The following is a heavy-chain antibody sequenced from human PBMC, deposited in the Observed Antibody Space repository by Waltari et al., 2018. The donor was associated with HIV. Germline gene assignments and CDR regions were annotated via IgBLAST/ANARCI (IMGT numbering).Heavy chain of an antibody. CDR2: IWHDGSNT. J-gene: IGHJ6*02. CDR1: GFTFSTHG. D-gene: IGHD6-25*01. Sequence: QVQLVESGGGVVQPGKSLSLSCAASGFTFSTHGIHWVRQAPGKGLEWVATIWHDGSNTYYADSVKGRFTISRDNSKNTVNLQMNGLRVEDTAVYFCARVGLAAAGTQYFGMDVWGQGTTVTVSS. CDR3: ARVGLAAAGTQYFGMDV. V-gene: IGHV3-33*01.